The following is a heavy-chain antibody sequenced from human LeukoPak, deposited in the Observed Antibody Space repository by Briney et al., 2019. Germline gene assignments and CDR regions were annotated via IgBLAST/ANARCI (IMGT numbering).Heavy chain of an antibody. CDR1: GYTFTTYD. CDR3: ARGGLITMMTTYYFDY. CDR2: VNPSSGVT. J-gene: IGHJ4*02. V-gene: IGHV1-8*01. D-gene: IGHD3-22*01. Sequence: ASVKVSCKAFGYTFTTYDINWVRQATGQGLEWMGWVNPSSGVTRYAQKFQGRVTMTRNTSISTAYMELRSLRSDDTAVYYCARGGLITMMTTYYFDYWGQGTLVTVSS.